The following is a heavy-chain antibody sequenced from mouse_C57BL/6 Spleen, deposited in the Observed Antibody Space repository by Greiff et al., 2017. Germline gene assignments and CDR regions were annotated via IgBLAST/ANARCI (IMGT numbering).Heavy chain of an antibody. CDR1: GFTFSSYA. Sequence: EVKLMESGGGLVKPGGSLKLSCAASGFTFSSYAMSWVRQTPEKRLEWVATISDGGSYTYYPDNVKGRFTISRDNAKNNLYLQMSHLKSEDTAMYYCAREGNEGFAYWGQGTLVTVSA. CDR3: AREGNEGFAY. D-gene: IGHD2-1*01. CDR2: ISDGGSYT. J-gene: IGHJ3*01. V-gene: IGHV5-4*01.